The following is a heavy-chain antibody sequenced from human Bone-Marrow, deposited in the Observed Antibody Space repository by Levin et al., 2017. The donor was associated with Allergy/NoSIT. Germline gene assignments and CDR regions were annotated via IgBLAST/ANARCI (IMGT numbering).Heavy chain of an antibody. V-gene: IGHV1-69*01. D-gene: IGHD6-19*01. J-gene: IGHJ3*02. Sequence: KISCKASGGTFSSYAISWVRQAPGQGLEWMGGIIPIFGTANYAQKFQGRVTITADESTSTAYMELSSLRSEDTAVYYCARSIWGGIAVAGTEGAFDIWGQGTMVTVSS. CDR1: GGTFSSYA. CDR2: IIPIFGTA. CDR3: ARSIWGGIAVAGTEGAFDI.